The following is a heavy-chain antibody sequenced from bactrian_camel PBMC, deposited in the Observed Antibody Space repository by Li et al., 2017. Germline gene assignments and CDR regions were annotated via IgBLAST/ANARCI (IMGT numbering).Heavy chain of an antibody. CDR1: GITWNSRS. D-gene: IGHD6*01. CDR3: AAESKCQFVIAGPAPILYRYKH. CDR2: LSISGFT. Sequence: HVQLVESGGGSVQSGGSLTLSCAASGITWNSRSMAWFRQAPGKEREGIATLSISGFTRYADSVKGRFTISKDNAKNTLYLQMTDLKPEDTAVYSCAAESKCQFVIAGPAPILYRYKHRGQGTQVTVS. J-gene: IGHJ4*01. V-gene: IGHV3S53*01.